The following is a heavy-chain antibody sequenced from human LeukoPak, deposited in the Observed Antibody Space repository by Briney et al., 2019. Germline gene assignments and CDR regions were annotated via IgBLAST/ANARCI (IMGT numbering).Heavy chain of an antibody. J-gene: IGHJ4*02. D-gene: IGHD2-21*02. V-gene: IGHV3-30*02. CDR3: AKAPPYCGGDCYSYYFDY. CDR2: IQYDGSNI. CDR1: GFTFSSYG. Sequence: GGSLRLSCAASGFTFSSYGMHWVRQAPGKGLDCVAFIQYDGSNIYYSDSVKGRFTISRDNSKNTLYLQMNSLRAEDTAVYYCAKAPPYCGGDCYSYYFDYWGQGTLVTVSS.